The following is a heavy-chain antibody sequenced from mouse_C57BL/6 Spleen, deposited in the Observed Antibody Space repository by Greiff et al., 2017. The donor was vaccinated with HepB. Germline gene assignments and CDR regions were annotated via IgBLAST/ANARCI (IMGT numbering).Heavy chain of an antibody. CDR1: GYTFTSYW. D-gene: IGHD1-1*01. J-gene: IGHJ1*03. V-gene: IGHV1-59*01. Sequence: QVQLQQPGAELVRPGPSVKLSCKASGYTFTSYWMHWVKQRPGQGLEWIGVIDPSDSYTNYNQKFKGKATLTVDTSSSTAYMQLSSLTSEDSAVYYCARWDGSSPRYFDVWGTGTTVTVSS. CDR3: ARWDGSSPRYFDV. CDR2: IDPSDSYT.